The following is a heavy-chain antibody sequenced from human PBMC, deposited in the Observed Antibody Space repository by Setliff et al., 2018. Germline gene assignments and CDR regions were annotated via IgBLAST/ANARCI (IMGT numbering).Heavy chain of an antibody. CDR1: GYTFTDYC. J-gene: IGHJ4*01. Sequence: ASVKVSCKASGYTFTDYCIHWIRQAPGQGLEWMGWINANGGANGQSYKFRGRVAMTRDTSISTVFMELNRLASDDTAVYYCARGRQVHRHLVIVPAAAFDFWG. D-gene: IGHD2-2*01. V-gene: IGHV1-2*07. CDR3: ARGRQVHRHLVIVPAAAFDF. CDR2: INANGGAN.